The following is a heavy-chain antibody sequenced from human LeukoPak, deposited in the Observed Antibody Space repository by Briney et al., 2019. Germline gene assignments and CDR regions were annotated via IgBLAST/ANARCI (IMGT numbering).Heavy chain of an antibody. Sequence: GGSLRLSCVASGFTFRRPAMSWVRQAPGKGLEWVSTISGSGDSTYYADSVKGRFTISRDNSKNTLYLQMNSLRVEDTALYYCAKLVGGLPFDLWGQGTVVTVSS. V-gene: IGHV3-23*01. CDR2: ISGSGDST. D-gene: IGHD1-26*01. J-gene: IGHJ3*01. CDR1: GFTFRRPA. CDR3: AKLVGGLPFDL.